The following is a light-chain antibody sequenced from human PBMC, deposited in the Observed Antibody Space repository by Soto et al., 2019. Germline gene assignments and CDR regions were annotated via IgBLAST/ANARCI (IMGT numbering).Light chain of an antibody. CDR2: AAS. CDR1: QSVDSVY. V-gene: IGKV3-20*01. CDR3: QHPWT. Sequence: EIVLTQSPGTLSLSPGERATLSCRTSQSVDSVYLAWYQHKPGQAPKLLIYAASITATGIPGRFSGSGSGTDFTLTISKLEAEDFAVYYYQHPWTFGQGTKVEIK. J-gene: IGKJ1*01.